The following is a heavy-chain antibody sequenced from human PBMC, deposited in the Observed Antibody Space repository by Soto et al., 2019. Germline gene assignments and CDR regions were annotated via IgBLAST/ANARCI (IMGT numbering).Heavy chain of an antibody. CDR2: VFYTGFT. J-gene: IGHJ5*02. CDR1: GGSISGSYYY. V-gene: IGHV4-39*07. CDR3: AREAAAAEFDP. Sequence: PSETLSLTCAVSGGSISGSYYYWAWLRQSPGKGPEWIGSVFYTGFTSYNPSLESRISVSVDTSKSQFSLKLSSVTAADTAVYYCAREAAAAEFDPWGQGTLVTVSS. D-gene: IGHD6-13*01.